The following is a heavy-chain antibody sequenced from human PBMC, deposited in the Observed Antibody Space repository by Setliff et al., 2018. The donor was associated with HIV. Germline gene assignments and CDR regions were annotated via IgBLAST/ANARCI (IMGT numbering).Heavy chain of an antibody. CDR2: IYDGGST. V-gene: IGHV4-59*04. J-gene: IGHJ5*01. CDR3: ARRAVQDGSVTSSNWFES. D-gene: IGHD2-2*01. CDR1: GGSISSYC. Sequence: PSETLSLTCTVSGGSISSYCWNWIRQPPGKGLEWIGYIYDGGSTGYNPSLTSRVTMSADTPNDRFALKLSSVTAADTAVYYCARRAVQDGSVTSSNWFESWGQGTLVTVSS.